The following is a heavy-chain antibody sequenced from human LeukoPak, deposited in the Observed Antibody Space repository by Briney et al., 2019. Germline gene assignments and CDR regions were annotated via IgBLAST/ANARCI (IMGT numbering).Heavy chain of an antibody. CDR3: ARAPRIAAAYFDY. V-gene: IGHV3-30-3*01. CDR2: ISYDGSNK. J-gene: IGHJ4*02. CDR1: GFTFSSYA. D-gene: IGHD6-13*01. Sequence: GGSLRLSCAASGFTFSSYAMHWVRQAPGKGLEWVAVISYDGSNKYYADSVKGRFTISRDNSKNTLYLQMNSLRAEDTAVYYCARAPRIAAAYFDYWGQGTLVTVSS.